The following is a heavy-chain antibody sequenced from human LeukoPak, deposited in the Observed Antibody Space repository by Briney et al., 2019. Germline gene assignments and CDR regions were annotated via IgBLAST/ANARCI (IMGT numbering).Heavy chain of an antibody. V-gene: IGHV1-3*01. CDR3: ARILLVGAKGMYYYYYGMDV. CDR1: GYTFTSYA. D-gene: IGHD1-26*01. Sequence: GASVKVSCKASGYTFTSYAMHWVRQAPGQRLEWMGWINAGNGNTKYSQKFQGRVTITRDTSASTAYMELSSLRSEDTAVYYCARILLVGAKGMYYYYYGMDVWGQGTTVTVSS. J-gene: IGHJ6*02. CDR2: INAGNGNT.